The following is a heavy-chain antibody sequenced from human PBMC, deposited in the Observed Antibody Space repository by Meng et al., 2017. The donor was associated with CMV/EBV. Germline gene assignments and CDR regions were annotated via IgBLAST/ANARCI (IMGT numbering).Heavy chain of an antibody. CDR2: IKQDGSEK. CDR3: ARQGEGGIAVDPWFDY. Sequence: GESLKISCAASGFTFSSYWMSWVRQAPGKGLEWVANIKQDGSEKYYVDSVKGRFTISRDNAKNSLYLQMNSLRAEDTAVYYCARQGEGGIAVDPWFDYWGQGTLVTVSS. V-gene: IGHV3-7*01. D-gene: IGHD6-19*01. CDR1: GFTFSSYW. J-gene: IGHJ4*02.